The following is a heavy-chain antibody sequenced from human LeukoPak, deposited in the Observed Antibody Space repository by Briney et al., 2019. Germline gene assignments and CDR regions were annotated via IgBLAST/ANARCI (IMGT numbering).Heavy chain of an antibody. Sequence: GKSLRLSCAASGFTFSSYAIHWVRQTPDKGLEWVTLISYDGNNKYYADSVKGRFTISRDNSRNTVNLQMNSLTIDDTAMYYCASFRCSNTDCYRSALDYWGQGTLVTVSS. CDR3: ASFRCSNTDCYRSALDY. V-gene: IGHV3-30-3*01. CDR1: GFTFSSYA. D-gene: IGHD2-2*02. J-gene: IGHJ4*02. CDR2: ISYDGNNK.